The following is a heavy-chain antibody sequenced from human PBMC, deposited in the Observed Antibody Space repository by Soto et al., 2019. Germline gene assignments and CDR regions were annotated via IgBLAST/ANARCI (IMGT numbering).Heavy chain of an antibody. CDR3: ASSTGTTSLYYYGMEV. D-gene: IGHD1-7*01. CDR2: IYYSGST. V-gene: IGHV4-59*13. Sequence: SETLSLTCTVSGGSISSYYWSWIRQPPGKGLEWIGYIYYSGSTNYNPSLKSRVTISVDTSKNQFSLKLSSVTAADTAVYYCASSTGTTSLYYYGMEVWGQGTTVTVSS. CDR1: GGSISSYY. J-gene: IGHJ6*02.